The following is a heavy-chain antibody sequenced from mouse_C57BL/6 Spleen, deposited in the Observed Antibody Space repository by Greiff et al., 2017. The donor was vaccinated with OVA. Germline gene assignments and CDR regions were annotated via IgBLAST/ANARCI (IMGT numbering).Heavy chain of an antibody. V-gene: IGHV1-55*01. J-gene: IGHJ1*03. CDR3: ARCGYDSNPYWYFDV. Sequence: VQLQQPGAELVKPGASVKMSCKASGYTFTSYWITWVKQRPGQGLEWIGDIYPGSGSTNYNEKFKSKATLTVDTSSSTAYMPLSSLTSEDSAVYYCARCGYDSNPYWYFDVWGTGTTVTVSS. CDR1: GYTFTSYW. CDR2: IYPGSGST. D-gene: IGHD2-5*01.